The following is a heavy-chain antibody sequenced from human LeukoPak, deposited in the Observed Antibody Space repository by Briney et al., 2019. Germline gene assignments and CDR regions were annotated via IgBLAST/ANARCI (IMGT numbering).Heavy chain of an antibody. D-gene: IGHD5-12*01. CDR3: ARDYGHTGYDYLPYY. J-gene: IGHJ4*02. CDR1: GFTVNYNY. V-gene: IGHV3-53*01. Sequence: GGSLRLSCAASGFTVNYNYMNWVRQAPGTGLEWVSVVYSGGSAYYADSVKGRFTISRDNAKNSLYLQMNSLRAEDTAVYYCARDYGHTGYDYLPYYWGQGTLVTVSS. CDR2: VYSGGSA.